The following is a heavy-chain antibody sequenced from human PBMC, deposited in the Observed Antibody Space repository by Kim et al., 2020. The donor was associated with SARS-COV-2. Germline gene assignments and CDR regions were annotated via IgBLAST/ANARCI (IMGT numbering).Heavy chain of an antibody. CDR3: TTDYERIGGLCDGDICYPAYL. Sequence: GGSLRLSCAASGFTFTRVWLSWVRQAPGKGLEWVGRLRSRVDGGTADYAAPVKGRFTISRDDSKDTLYLQMNGLTTEDTAVYYCTTDYERIGGLCDGDICYPAYLWGQGTLVTVSS. CDR1: GFTFTRVW. V-gene: IGHV3-15*01. D-gene: IGHD2-15*01. J-gene: IGHJ5*02. CDR2: LRSRVDGGTA.